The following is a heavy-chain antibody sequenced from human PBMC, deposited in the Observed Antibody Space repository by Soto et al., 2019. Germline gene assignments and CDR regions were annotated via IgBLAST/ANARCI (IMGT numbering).Heavy chain of an antibody. Sequence: EVQLMESGGGLVQPGGSLRLSCAGSGFTLSMSAVSWVRQAPGMGLEWVSYISDSGDRTYYADSVKGRFTISRDRSKNTVSLQMNTLRAEDKALYYCAKDRGIIVKAGDAFDVWGQGTMVTVSS. V-gene: IGHV3-23*01. CDR3: AKDRGIIVKAGDAFDV. J-gene: IGHJ3*01. D-gene: IGHD3-16*02. CDR1: GFTLSMSA. CDR2: ISDSGDRT.